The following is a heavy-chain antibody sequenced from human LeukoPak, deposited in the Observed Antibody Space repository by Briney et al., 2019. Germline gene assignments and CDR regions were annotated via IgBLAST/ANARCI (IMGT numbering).Heavy chain of an antibody. CDR3: AREPEYSSSWYAGNYYYYYYMDV. CDR2: ISSSSSYI. V-gene: IGHV3-21*01. J-gene: IGHJ6*03. Sequence: GGSLRLSCAASGFTFSSYSMNWVRQAPGKGLEWVSSISSSSSYIYYADSVKGRFTISRDNAKNSLYLQMNSLRAEDTAVYYCAREPEYSSSWYAGNYYYYYYMDVWGKGTTVTVSS. D-gene: IGHD6-13*01. CDR1: GFTFSSYS.